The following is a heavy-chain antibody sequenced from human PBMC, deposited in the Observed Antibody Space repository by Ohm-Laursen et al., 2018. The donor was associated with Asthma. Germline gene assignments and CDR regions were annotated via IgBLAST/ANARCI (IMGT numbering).Heavy chain of an antibody. CDR1: GFTFSDYY. V-gene: IGHV3-11*01. CDR2: ISSSGSTI. J-gene: IGHJ2*01. CDR3: AKNGMAYGDYVRYFDL. Sequence: SLRLSCAASGFTFSDYYMSWIRQAPGKGLEWVSYISSSGSTIYYADSVKGRFTISRDNSENTLYLQMNSLRAEDTAVYYCAKNGMAYGDYVRYFDLWGRGTLVTVSS. D-gene: IGHD4-17*01.